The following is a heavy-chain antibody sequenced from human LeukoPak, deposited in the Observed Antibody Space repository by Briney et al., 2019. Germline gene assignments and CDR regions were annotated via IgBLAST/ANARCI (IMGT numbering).Heavy chain of an antibody. Sequence: GGSLRLSCAASGFTFSSYSMSWVRQAPGKGLEWVSVIYSGGSTYYAASVKGRFTISRDNSKNTLYLQMNSLRAEDTAVYYCAREELTKYYFDYWRQGTLVTVSS. CDR3: AREELTKYYFDY. CDR2: IYSGGST. V-gene: IGHV3-66*02. J-gene: IGHJ4*02. CDR1: GFTFSSYS. D-gene: IGHD1-7*01.